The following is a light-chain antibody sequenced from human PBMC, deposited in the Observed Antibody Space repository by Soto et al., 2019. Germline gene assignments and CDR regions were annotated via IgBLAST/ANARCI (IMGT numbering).Light chain of an antibody. CDR2: GAS. CDR1: QRISNY. CDR3: QHYNGWLS. V-gene: IGKV3-15*01. Sequence: EVVMTQSPATLSVSPGERVTLSCRARQRISNYLAWYQQKPGQAPRLVIYGASTRATGIPARFSGSGSGTEFTLTINSLQSEDFAVYYCQHYNGWLSFGGGTKVEI. J-gene: IGKJ4*01.